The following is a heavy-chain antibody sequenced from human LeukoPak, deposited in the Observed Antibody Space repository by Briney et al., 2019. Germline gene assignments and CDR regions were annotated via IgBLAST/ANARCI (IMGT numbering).Heavy chain of an antibody. CDR1: GFIVSSNY. Sequence: GGSLRLSCAASGFIVSSNYMSWVRQAPGKGLEWVSVIRSGGSTVYADSVKGRFTISRDNSKNALYLQLNSLRAEDTAVYYCAREGSGRTAYNDGLDVWGQGTMVTVSS. CDR3: AREGSGRTAYNDGLDV. D-gene: IGHD3-10*01. CDR2: IRSGGST. V-gene: IGHV3-53*01. J-gene: IGHJ3*01.